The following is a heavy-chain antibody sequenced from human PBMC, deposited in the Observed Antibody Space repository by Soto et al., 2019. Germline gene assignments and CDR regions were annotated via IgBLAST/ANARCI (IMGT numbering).Heavy chain of an antibody. CDR2: INAGNGNT. J-gene: IGHJ6*02. D-gene: IGHD3-10*01. CDR1: GYTFTSYA. V-gene: IGHV1-3*01. CDR3: ARASEFLWFGAWGDYYYGMDV. Sequence: ASVKVSCKASGYTFTSYAMHWVRQAPGQRLEWMGWINAGNGNTKYSQKFQGRVTITRDTSASTAYMELSSLRSEDTAVYYCARASEFLWFGAWGDYYYGMDVWGQGTTVTVSS.